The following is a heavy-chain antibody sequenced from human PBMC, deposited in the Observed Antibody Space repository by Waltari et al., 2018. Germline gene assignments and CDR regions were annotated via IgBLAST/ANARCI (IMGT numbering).Heavy chain of an antibody. V-gene: IGHV4-59*11. CDR2: IYYSGST. D-gene: IGHD5-12*01. J-gene: IGHJ2*01. CDR3: AKFIKGYSGYDSNWYFDL. CDR1: GGSISSHY. Sequence: QVQLQESGPGLVKPSETLSLTCTVSGGSISSHYWSWIRQPPGKGLEWIGYIYYSGSTNYNPSLKIRVTISVDTSKNQFSLKLSSVTAADTAVYYCAKFIKGYSGYDSNWYFDLWGRGTLVTVSS.